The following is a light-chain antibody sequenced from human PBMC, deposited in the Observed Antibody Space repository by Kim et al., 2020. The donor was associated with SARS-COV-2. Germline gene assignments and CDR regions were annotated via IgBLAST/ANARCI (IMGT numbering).Light chain of an antibody. J-gene: IGLJ1*01. CDR2: DVS. CDR3: SSFLITNTLD. Sequence: GEAITTSSADLSNVVGGYNDVSWYQQHPGKAPKLIIFDVSRRPSGVSDRFSGTKSGNTASLTISELQAEDEADYYCSSFLITNTLDFGTGTKVTVL. V-gene: IGLV2-14*03. CDR1: SNVVGGYND.